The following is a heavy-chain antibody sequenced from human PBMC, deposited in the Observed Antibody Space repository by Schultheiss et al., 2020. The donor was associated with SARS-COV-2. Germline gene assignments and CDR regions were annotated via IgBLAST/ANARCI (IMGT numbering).Heavy chain of an antibody. D-gene: IGHD6-19*01. V-gene: IGHV4-59*12. CDR3: AREGIAVAGPGYYYYYYMDV. Sequence: SETLSLTCTVSGGSISPFQWTWIRQPAGKGLEWIGYIYYSGSTNYNPSLKSRVTISVDTSKNQFSLKLSSVTAADTAVYYCAREGIAVAGPGYYYYYYMDVWGKGTTVTVSS. CDR2: IYYSGST. J-gene: IGHJ6*03. CDR1: GGSISPFQ.